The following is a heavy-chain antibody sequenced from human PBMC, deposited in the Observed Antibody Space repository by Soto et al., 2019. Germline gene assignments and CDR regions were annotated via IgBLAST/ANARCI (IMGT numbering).Heavy chain of an antibody. CDR1: GFTFNSYA. V-gene: IGHV3-23*01. Sequence: EVQLLESGGGLVQPGGSLRLSCAVSGFTFNSYAMNWVRQAPGKGLECVSSISGGGGATYYADSLKGRLTISRDNSKSTLYLQMNSLRAEDTAVYYCAKGSQYDILTAYHAVDYWGQGTLVTVSS. CDR3: AKGSQYDILTAYHAVDY. CDR2: ISGGGGAT. D-gene: IGHD3-9*01. J-gene: IGHJ4*02.